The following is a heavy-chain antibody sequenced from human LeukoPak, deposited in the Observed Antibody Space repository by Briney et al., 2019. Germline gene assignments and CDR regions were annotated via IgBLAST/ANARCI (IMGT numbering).Heavy chain of an antibody. J-gene: IGHJ4*02. CDR1: GFTVSSNY. D-gene: IGHD6-13*01. CDR3: ARDLYSGLYYFDC. V-gene: IGHV3-66*01. Sequence: GGSLRLSCAASGFTVSSNYMSWVRQAPGKGLEWVSVIYRGGNTYYADSVKGRFTISRDNSKNTLYLQMNSLRAEDTAVYYCARDLYSGLYYFDCWGQGTLVTVSS. CDR2: IYRGGNT.